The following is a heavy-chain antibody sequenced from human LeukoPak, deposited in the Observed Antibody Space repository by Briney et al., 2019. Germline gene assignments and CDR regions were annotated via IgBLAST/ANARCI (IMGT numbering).Heavy chain of an antibody. CDR1: GGSISSYY. Sequence: SETLSLTCTVSGGSISSYYWSWIRQPPGKPLEWIGHISYSGSTNYNPSLKSRVSISIDTSKTQFSLMLSSVIAADTAVYYCARGNWEGYDPPFDLWGRGSLVAVSS. CDR3: ARGNWEGYDPPFDL. J-gene: IGHJ2*01. D-gene: IGHD7-27*01. CDR2: ISYSGST. V-gene: IGHV4-59*01.